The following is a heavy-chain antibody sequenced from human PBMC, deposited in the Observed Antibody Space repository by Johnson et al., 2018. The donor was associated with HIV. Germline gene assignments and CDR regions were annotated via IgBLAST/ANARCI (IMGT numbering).Heavy chain of an antibody. CDR1: GFTFSSYA. CDR3: AKESAFDI. Sequence: QMQLVESGGGVVQPGGSLRLSCAASGFTFSSYAMHWVRQAPGKGLEWVAVISYDGSNKYYADSVKGRFTISRDNSKNTLYLQMNSLRAEDTAVYYCAKESAFDIWGQGTMVTVSS. CDR2: ISYDGSNK. V-gene: IGHV3-30-3*02. J-gene: IGHJ3*02.